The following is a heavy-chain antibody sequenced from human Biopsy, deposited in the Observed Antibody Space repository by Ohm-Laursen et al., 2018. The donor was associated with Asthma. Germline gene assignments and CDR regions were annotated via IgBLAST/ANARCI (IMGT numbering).Heavy chain of an antibody. J-gene: IGHJ4*02. CDR2: INSVFGTT. Sequence: GSSVKVSCKSLGGTFNTYVIGWVRQAPGQGPEWMGGINSVFGTTTYPQKFQDRVTITADDSTSAVYMELSSLRSEDTAVYYCARKAGPCISRTCYSLDFWGQGTLVTVSS. D-gene: IGHD2-2*01. V-gene: IGHV1-69*01. CDR3: ARKAGPCISRTCYSLDF. CDR1: GGTFNTYV.